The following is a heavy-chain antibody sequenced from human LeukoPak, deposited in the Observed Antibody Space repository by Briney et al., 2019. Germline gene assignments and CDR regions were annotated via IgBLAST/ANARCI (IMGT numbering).Heavy chain of an antibody. CDR1: GFTFDDYA. D-gene: IGHD6-13*01. CDR2: ISWNSGSI. V-gene: IGHV3-9*03. CDR3: AKDRGSSSWYFGAFDI. Sequence: PGGSLRLSCAASGFTFDDYAMHWVRQAPGKGLEWVSGISWNSGSIGYADSVKGRFTISRDNAKNSLYLQMNSLRAEDMALYYCAKDRGSSSWYFGAFDIWGQGTMVTVSS. J-gene: IGHJ3*02.